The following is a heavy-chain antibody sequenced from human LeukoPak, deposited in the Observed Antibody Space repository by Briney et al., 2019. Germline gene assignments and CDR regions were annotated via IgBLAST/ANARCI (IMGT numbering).Heavy chain of an antibody. D-gene: IGHD5-12*01. J-gene: IGHJ2*01. CDR1: GGSISSYY. Sequence: PSETLSLTCTVSGGSISSYYWSWIRQPPGKGLEWIGSIYYSGSTNYNPSLKSRVTISVDTSKNQFSLKLSSVTAADTAVYYCARLSRGRGWYFDLWGRGTLVTVSS. CDR3: ARLSRGRGWYFDL. CDR2: IYYSGST. V-gene: IGHV4-59*01.